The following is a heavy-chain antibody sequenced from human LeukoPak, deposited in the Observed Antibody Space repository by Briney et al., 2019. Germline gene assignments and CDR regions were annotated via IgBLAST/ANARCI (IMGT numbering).Heavy chain of an antibody. D-gene: IGHD6-6*01. Sequence: PGGSLRLSCAASGFTFSSYGMHWVRQAPGKGLEWVAVIWYDGSNKYYADSVKGRFTISRDNSKNTLYLQMNSLRAEDTAVYCCAKDQTGAAHPYWGQGTLVTVSS. V-gene: IGHV3-30*02. CDR1: GFTFSSYG. CDR2: IWYDGSNK. CDR3: AKDQTGAAHPY. J-gene: IGHJ4*02.